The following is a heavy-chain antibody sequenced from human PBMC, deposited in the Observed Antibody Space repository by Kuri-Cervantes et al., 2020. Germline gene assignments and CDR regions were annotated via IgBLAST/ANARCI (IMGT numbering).Heavy chain of an antibody. CDR3: ARDYFGDYYFDY. D-gene: IGHD4-17*01. Sequence: LSLTCAASGFTFSSYGMSWVRQAPGKGLEWVSSISGSSGYIYYADSLKGRFTISRDNAKNSLYLQINSLRAEDTAVYYCARDYFGDYYFDYWGQGTLVTVSS. CDR2: ISGSSGYI. J-gene: IGHJ4*02. CDR1: GFTFSSYG. V-gene: IGHV3-21*01.